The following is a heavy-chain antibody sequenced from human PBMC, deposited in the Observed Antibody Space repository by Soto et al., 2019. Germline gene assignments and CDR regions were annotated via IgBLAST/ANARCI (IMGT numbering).Heavy chain of an antibody. D-gene: IGHD4-17*01. CDR1: GFTFSSFG. V-gene: IGHV3-30*18. CDR2: ISDDGSSK. CDR3: AKDRWGDFGDLNLPGY. Sequence: QVLLVESGGGVVQPGRSLRISCAVSGFTFSSFGMHWVRQAPGKGLEWVAVISDDGSSKHYADSLKGRFTISRDNSNNTLYLQMDRLAPEETAVYYCAKDRWGDFGDLNLPGYWGQGTLVTVSS. J-gene: IGHJ4*02.